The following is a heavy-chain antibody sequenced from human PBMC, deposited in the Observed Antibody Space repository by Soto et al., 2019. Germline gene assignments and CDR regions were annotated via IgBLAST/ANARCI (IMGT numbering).Heavy chain of an antibody. J-gene: IGHJ4*02. V-gene: IGHV1-46*01. CDR1: GYTFTSYY. Sequence: ASVKVSCKASGYTFTSYYMHLVRQAPGQGLEWMGIINPSGGSTSYAQKFQGRVTMTRDTSTSTVYMELSSLRSEGAAVYYCARLGALYCSGGSCDVDYWGQGTLVTVSS. CDR3: ARLGALYCSGGSCDVDY. CDR2: INPSGGST. D-gene: IGHD2-15*01.